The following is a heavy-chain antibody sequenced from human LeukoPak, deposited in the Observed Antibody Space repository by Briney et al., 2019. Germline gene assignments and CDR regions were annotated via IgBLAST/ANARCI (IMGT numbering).Heavy chain of an antibody. CDR2: IYTTGNT. Sequence: SETLSLTCTVSGGSITSSDYYWSWIRQPAGKGLEWIGHIYTTGNTNYNPSLKSRVTMSVDTSNNQFSLKLSSVTAADTAVYYCARDSSSWYRGFDNWGQGTLVTVSA. V-gene: IGHV4-61*09. J-gene: IGHJ4*02. CDR1: GGSITSSDYY. CDR3: ARDSSSWYRGFDN. D-gene: IGHD6-13*01.